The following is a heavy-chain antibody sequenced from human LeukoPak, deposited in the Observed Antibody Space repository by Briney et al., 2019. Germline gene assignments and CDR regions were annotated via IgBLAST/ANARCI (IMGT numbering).Heavy chain of an antibody. Sequence: PSETLSLTCTVSGGSISSYYWSWIRQPPGKGLEWIGYIYYSGSTNYNPSLKSRVTISVDTSKNQFSLKLSSVTAADTAVYYCARAPRGYSYGLRGDYWGQGTLVTVSS. CDR1: GGSISSYY. J-gene: IGHJ4*02. D-gene: IGHD5-18*01. CDR3: ARAPRGYSYGLRGDY. CDR2: IYYSGST. V-gene: IGHV4-59*01.